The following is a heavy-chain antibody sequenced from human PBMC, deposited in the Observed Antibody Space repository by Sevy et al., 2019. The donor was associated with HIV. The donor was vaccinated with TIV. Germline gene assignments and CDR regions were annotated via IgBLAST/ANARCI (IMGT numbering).Heavy chain of an antibody. CDR3: ARVDDSGGFFDY. V-gene: IGHV1-18*01. CDR2: ISAYNGNT. Sequence: ASVKVSCKASGYTFTSYGISWVRQAPGQGLEWMGWISAYNGNTNYAQKLQGRVTMTTDTSTSTAYMKRRSLRSDDTAVYYGARVDDSGGFFDYWGQGTLVTVSS. J-gene: IGHJ4*02. CDR1: GYTFTSYG. D-gene: IGHD3-22*01.